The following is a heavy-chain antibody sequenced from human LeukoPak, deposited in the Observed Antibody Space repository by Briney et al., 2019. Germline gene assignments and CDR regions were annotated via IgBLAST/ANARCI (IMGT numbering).Heavy chain of an antibody. V-gene: IGHV1-18*01. CDR1: GYTFTRYG. CDR2: ISAYNGNT. D-gene: IGHD1-26*01. J-gene: IGHJ4*02. CDR3: ARVDRVGASRGCDY. Sequence: ASVKVSCKASGYTFTRYGISWVRQAPGQGLEWMGWISAYNGNTNYAQKLQGRVTMTTDTSTSTGYMELRSLRSDDTAVYYCARVDRVGASRGCDYWGQGTLVTVSS.